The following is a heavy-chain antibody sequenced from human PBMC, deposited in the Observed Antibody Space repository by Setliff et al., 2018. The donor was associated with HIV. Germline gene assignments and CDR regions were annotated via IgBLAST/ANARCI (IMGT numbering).Heavy chain of an antibody. Sequence: QTAGSLRLSCAATGFTFDSYVLHWVRQAPGKGLEWVAVMSIHGNVIIYADSVEGRFTISRDNSRNRLFLQMNSLRVEDTAVYYCARDPTVGSPDYFDFWGQGTLVTVSS. J-gene: IGHJ4*02. CDR3: ARDPTVGSPDYFDF. CDR2: MSIHGNVI. D-gene: IGHD1-26*01. CDR1: GFTFDSYV. V-gene: IGHV3-30*03.